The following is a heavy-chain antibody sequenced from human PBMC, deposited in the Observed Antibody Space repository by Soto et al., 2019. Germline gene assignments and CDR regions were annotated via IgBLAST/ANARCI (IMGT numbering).Heavy chain of an antibody. J-gene: IGHJ1*01. D-gene: IGHD1-7*01. Sequence: NPSETLSLTCAVYGGSFSGYYWSWIRQPPGKGLEWIGEINHSGSTNYNPSLKSRVTISVDTSKNQFSLKLSSVTAADTAVYYCARGTTLEKYFQHWGQGTLVTVSS. V-gene: IGHV4-34*01. CDR1: GGSFSGYY. CDR3: ARGTTLEKYFQH. CDR2: INHSGST.